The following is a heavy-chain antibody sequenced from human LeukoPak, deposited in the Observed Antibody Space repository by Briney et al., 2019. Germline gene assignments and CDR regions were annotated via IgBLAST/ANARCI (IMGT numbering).Heavy chain of an antibody. D-gene: IGHD3/OR15-3a*01. CDR3: ARGYDFWSGYYFDY. J-gene: IGHJ4*02. Sequence: SETLSLSCTASGGSLSSGDYYWSWIRQPPGKGLEWIVYIFYSGSTSSQPSFKSRVTISVDTSKNQFSLKLSSVTAADTGVYYCARGYDFWSGYYFDYWGQGTLVTVSS. CDR1: GGSLSSGDYY. CDR2: IFYSGST. V-gene: IGHV4-30-4*08.